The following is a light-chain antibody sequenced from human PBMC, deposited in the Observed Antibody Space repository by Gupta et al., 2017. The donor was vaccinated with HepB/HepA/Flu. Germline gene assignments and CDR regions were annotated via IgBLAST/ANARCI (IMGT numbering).Light chain of an antibody. CDR2: EVS. CDR3: SSDEGSNNVR. Sequence: QSALTQPLSASGSPGQSVTISCTGTSSDVGGYNYVSWYQQHPGKAPNLMLYEVSKRPSGVPDRVSGSKSGNTASLTVSGRQAEEEADYYCSSDEGSNNVRFGGGTKLTVL. V-gene: IGLV2-8*01. CDR1: SSDVGGYNY. J-gene: IGLJ2*01.